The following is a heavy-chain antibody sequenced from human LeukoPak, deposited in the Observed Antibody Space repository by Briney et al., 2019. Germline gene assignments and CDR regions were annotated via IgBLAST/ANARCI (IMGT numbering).Heavy chain of an antibody. Sequence: ASVKVSCETSGYTFTDYYLHWVRQAPGQGLEWMGRINPNNGDANFAQKFQGRVTMTSDTSINTAYMELNRLRSDDTATFYCATPPAVDDTILDYWGQGTLVTVSP. D-gene: IGHD6-13*01. CDR3: ATPPAVDDTILDY. CDR2: INPNNGDA. J-gene: IGHJ4*02. V-gene: IGHV1-2*06. CDR1: GYTFTDYY.